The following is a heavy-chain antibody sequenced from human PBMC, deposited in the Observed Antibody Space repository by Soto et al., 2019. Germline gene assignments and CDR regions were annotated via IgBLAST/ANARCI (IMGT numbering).Heavy chain of an antibody. V-gene: IGHV3-9*01. J-gene: IGHJ4*02. CDR3: AKDFHSDCSGGSCYIDY. CDR1: GFTFDDYA. D-gene: IGHD2-15*01. Sequence: PGGSLRLSCAASGFTFDDYAMHWVRQAPGKGLEWVSGISWNSGSIGYADSVKGRFTISRDNAKNSLYLQMNSLRAEDTALYYCAKDFHSDCSGGSCYIDYWGQGTPVTVSS. CDR2: ISWNSGSI.